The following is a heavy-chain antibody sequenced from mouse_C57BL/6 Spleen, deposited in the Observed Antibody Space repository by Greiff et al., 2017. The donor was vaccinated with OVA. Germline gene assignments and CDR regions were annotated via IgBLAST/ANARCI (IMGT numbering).Heavy chain of an antibody. V-gene: IGHV5-6*01. Sequence: DVHLVESGGDLVKPGGSLKLSCAASGFTFSSYGMSWVRQTPDKRLEWVATISSGGSYTYYPDSVTGRFTISRDNAKNTLYLQMSSLKSEDTAMYYCARHSSGYAWFAYWGQGTLVTVSA. CDR1: GFTFSSYG. J-gene: IGHJ3*01. D-gene: IGHD3-2*02. CDR3: ARHSSGYAWFAY. CDR2: ISSGGSYT.